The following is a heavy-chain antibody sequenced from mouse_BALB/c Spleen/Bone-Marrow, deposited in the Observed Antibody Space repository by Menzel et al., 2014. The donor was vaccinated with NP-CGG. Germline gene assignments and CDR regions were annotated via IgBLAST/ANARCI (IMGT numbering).Heavy chain of an antibody. V-gene: IGHV7-3*02. J-gene: IGHJ1*01. Sequence: EVQLVESGGGLVQPGGSLRLSCATSGFTFTDYYMSWVRQPPGKALEWLGFIRNKANGYTTEYSASVKGRFTIPRDNFQSILYLQMNTLRAEDSATYFCARDINDNYNWYFDVWGAGTTVTVSS. CDR2: IRNKANGYTT. CDR1: GFTFTDYY. CDR3: ARDINDNYNWYFDV. D-gene: IGHD2-1*01.